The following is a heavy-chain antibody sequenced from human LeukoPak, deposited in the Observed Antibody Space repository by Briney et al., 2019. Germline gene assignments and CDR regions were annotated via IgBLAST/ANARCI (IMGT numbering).Heavy chain of an antibody. CDR3: ARDRFLGQLVDY. CDR2: ISSSGSTI. D-gene: IGHD6-6*01. J-gene: IGHJ4*02. CDR1: GLTFSDYY. V-gene: IGHV3-11*01. Sequence: GSLRLSCAASGLTFSDYYMSWIRQAPGKGLEWVSYISSSGSTIYYADSVKGRFTISRDNAKNSLYLQMNSLRAEDTAVYYCARDRFLGQLVDYWGQGTLVTVCS.